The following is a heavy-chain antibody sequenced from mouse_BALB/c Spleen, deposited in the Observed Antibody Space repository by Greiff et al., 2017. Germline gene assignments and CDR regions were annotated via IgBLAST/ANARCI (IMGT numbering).Heavy chain of an antibody. D-gene: IGHD2-4*01. V-gene: IGHV5-17*02. CDR1: GFTFSSFG. CDR2: ISSGSSTI. Sequence: EVKLVESGGGLVQPGGSRKLSCAASGFTFSSFGMHWVRQAPEKGLEWVAYISSGSSTIYYADTVKGRFTISRDKPKNTLFLQMTILRSEDTDMYYWATRSTIITTGYFDYWGEGTTLTVSS. CDR3: ATRSTIITTGYFDY. J-gene: IGHJ2*01.